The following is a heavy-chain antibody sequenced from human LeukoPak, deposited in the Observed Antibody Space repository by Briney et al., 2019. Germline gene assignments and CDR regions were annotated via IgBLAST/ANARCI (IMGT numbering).Heavy chain of an antibody. CDR2: ISSSGSTI. CDR1: GFTFSDYY. Sequence: GGSLRLSCAASGFTFSDYYMSWIRQAPGKGLEWVSYISSSGSTIYYADSVKGRFTISRDNAKNSLYLQINSLRAEDTAVYYCARDLDYDRIYYFDYWGQGTLVTVSS. V-gene: IGHV3-11*01. D-gene: IGHD3-22*01. CDR3: ARDLDYDRIYYFDY. J-gene: IGHJ4*02.